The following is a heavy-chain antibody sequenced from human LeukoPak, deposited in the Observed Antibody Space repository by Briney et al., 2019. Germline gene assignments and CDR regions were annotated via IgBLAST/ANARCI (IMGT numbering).Heavy chain of an antibody. CDR2: IYSGGST. V-gene: IGHV3-66*02. CDR3: ARGEYQLPQGN. J-gene: IGHJ4*02. D-gene: IGHD2-2*01. CDR1: GFTVSSNY. Sequence: GGSLRLSCAASGFTVSSNYMSWVRQAPGKGLEWVSVIYSGGSTYYADSVKGRFTISRDNSMNTLYLQMNSLRAEDTAVYYCARGEYQLPQGNWGQGTLVTVSS.